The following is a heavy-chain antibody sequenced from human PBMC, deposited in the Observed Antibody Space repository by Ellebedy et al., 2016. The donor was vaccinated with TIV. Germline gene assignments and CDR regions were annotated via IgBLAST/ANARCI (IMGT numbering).Heavy chain of an antibody. J-gene: IGHJ6*03. CDR1: GYTFTGYY. D-gene: IGHD3-3*01. CDR2: INPNSGGT. CDR3: ARVARHWSGYWDYYYMDV. V-gene: IGHV1-2*02. Sequence: ASVKVSXXASGYTFTGYYMHWVRQAPGQGLEWMGWINPNSGGTNYAQKFQGRVTMTRDTSISTAYMELSRLRSDDTAVYYCARVARHWSGYWDYYYMDVWGKGTTVTVSS.